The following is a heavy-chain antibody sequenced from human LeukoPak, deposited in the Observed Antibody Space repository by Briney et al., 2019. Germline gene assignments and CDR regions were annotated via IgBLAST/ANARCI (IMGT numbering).Heavy chain of an antibody. CDR3: ARAPYYYDSSGYYPHDAFDI. Sequence: PGGSLRLSCAASGFTFSSYSMNWVRQAPGKGLEWVSSISSSSSYIYYADSVKGRFTISRDNAKNSLYLQMNSLRAEDTAVYYCARAPYYYDSSGYYPHDAFDIWGQGTMVTVSS. CDR1: GFTFSSYS. D-gene: IGHD3-22*01. V-gene: IGHV3-21*01. J-gene: IGHJ3*02. CDR2: ISSSSSYI.